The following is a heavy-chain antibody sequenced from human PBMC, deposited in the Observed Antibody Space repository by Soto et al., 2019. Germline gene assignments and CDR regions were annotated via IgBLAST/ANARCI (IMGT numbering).Heavy chain of an antibody. CDR2: IYSGGNT. J-gene: IGHJ6*02. Sequence: HPGGSLRLSCAASGFGVTSNYMSWVRQAPGKGLEWVSSIYSGGNTYYADSVKGRFTISRDTPENTLYLQMTSLRAEDTAVYYCNGYSSSIMRENMDVWGQGTTVTVSS. V-gene: IGHV3-53*01. D-gene: IGHD6-13*01. CDR1: GFGVTSNY. CDR3: NGYSSSIMRENMDV.